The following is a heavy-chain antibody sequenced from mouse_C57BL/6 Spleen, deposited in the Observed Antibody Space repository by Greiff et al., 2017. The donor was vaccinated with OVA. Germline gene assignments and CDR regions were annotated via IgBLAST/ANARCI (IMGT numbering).Heavy chain of an antibody. CDR2: INPSTGGT. CDR1: GYSFTGYY. J-gene: IGHJ4*01. CDR3: ARFTTPEYAMDY. D-gene: IGHD1-1*01. V-gene: IGHV1-42*01. Sequence: EVQLQHSGPELVKPGASVKISCKASGYSFTGYYMNWVKQSPEKSLEWIGEINPSTGGTTYNQKFKAKATLTVDKSSSTAYMQLKSLTSEDSAVYYCARFTTPEYAMDYWGQGTSVTVSS.